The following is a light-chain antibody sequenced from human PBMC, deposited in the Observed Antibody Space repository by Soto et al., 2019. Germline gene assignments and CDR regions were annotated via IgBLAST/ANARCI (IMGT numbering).Light chain of an antibody. V-gene: IGLV2-11*01. CDR2: DVS. Sequence: QSVLTQPRSMSGSPGQSVTISCTGTSSDVGSYKYVSWYQQHPGQAPKLIIYDVSEWPSGVPDRFSGSKSGNTASLTISGLQVEDDADYYCCSYAGSYSWVFGGGTKVTVL. J-gene: IGLJ3*02. CDR3: CSYAGSYSWV. CDR1: SSDVGSYKY.